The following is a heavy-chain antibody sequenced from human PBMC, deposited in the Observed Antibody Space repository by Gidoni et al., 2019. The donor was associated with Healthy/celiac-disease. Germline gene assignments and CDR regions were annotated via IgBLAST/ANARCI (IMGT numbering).Heavy chain of an antibody. J-gene: IGHJ4*02. CDR3: ARGPAPDSPVVRVEFDY. V-gene: IGHV1-18*01. CDR1: GYTFTSYV. CDR2: ISAYNGNT. Sequence: QVQLVQSGAEVKKPGASVKVSCKASGYTFTSYVISGVRQAPGQGLEWMGWISAYNGNTNYAQKLQGRVTMTTDTSTSTAYMELRSLRSDDTAVYYCARGPAPDSPVVRVEFDYWGQGTLVTVSS. D-gene: IGHD2-15*01.